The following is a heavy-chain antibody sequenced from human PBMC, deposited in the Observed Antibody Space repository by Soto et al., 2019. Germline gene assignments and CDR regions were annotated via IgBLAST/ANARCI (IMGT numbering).Heavy chain of an antibody. V-gene: IGHV4-4*07. CDR3: ARDQGVVVTADNWFDP. J-gene: IGHJ5*02. CDR1: GGSITYYS. Sequence: PSETLSRTWTVSGGSITYYSWVWMRQPAGKGLEWIGRIFSSGSTNYNPSLKGRITMSLDTSKNQFSLKLNSATATDTAVYFCARDQGVVVTADNWFDPWGQGILVTVSS. D-gene: IGHD2-21*02. CDR2: IFSSGST.